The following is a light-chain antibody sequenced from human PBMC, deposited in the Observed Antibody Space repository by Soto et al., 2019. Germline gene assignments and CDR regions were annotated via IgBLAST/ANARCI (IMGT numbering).Light chain of an antibody. Sequence: EIVLTQSPANLSLSPGERATLSCRASQSVSSYLAWYQQKPGQAPRLLIYDASNRAPGIPARFSGSESGTDFTLTTSSLEPEYFAVYYCQQRSNLIPFGQGTRLEIK. J-gene: IGKJ5*01. V-gene: IGKV3-11*01. CDR3: QQRSNLIP. CDR2: DAS. CDR1: QSVSSY.